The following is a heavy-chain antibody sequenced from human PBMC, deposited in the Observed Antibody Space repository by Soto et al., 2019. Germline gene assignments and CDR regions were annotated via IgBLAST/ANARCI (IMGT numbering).Heavy chain of an antibody. V-gene: IGHV3-64*01. CDR3: ARSGPSDAKRWLQLHYFDY. CDR1: GFTFSSYA. D-gene: IGHD5-12*01. J-gene: IGHJ4*02. CDR2: ISSNGGST. Sequence: PGGSLRLSCAASGFTFSSYAMHWVRQAPGKGLEYVSAISSNGGSTYYANSVKGRFTISRDNSKNTLYLQMGSLRAEDMAVYYCARSGPSDAKRWLQLHYFDYWGQGTLVTVSS.